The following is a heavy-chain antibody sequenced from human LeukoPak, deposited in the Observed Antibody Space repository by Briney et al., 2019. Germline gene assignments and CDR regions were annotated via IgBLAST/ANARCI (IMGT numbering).Heavy chain of an antibody. CDR2: ISYDGSNI. CDR3: AKDSYAHFDY. V-gene: IGHV3-30*18. J-gene: IGHJ4*02. Sequence: PGGSLRLSCAASGFTFSSYGMHWVRQAPGKGLEWVAVISYDGSNIYYADSVKGRFTISRDNSKNTLYLQMNSLRAEDTAVYYCAKDSYAHFDYWGQGTLVTVSS. CDR1: GFTFSSYG.